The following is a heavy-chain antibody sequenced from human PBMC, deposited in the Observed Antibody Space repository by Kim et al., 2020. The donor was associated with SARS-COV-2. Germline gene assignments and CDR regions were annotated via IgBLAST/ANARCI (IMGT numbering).Heavy chain of an antibody. V-gene: IGHV3-30*04. CDR3: AREGEVNSWSNFPY. CDR1: GFTFTLYA. D-gene: IGHD6-13*01. CDR2: ISWDGTNQ. Sequence: GGSLRLSCAASGFTFTLYAMHWVRQAPGKGLEWLAVISWDGTNQYYADSVRGRFTISKDESKNTLYLQMNSLRPEDTAVYFCAREGEVNSWSNFPYWGQGTLVTVSS. J-gene: IGHJ4*02.